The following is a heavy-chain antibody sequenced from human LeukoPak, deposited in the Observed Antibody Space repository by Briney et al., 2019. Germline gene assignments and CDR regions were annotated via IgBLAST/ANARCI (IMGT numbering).Heavy chain of an antibody. CDR1: GYSFTDYY. CDR3: ASGWIDYDGSGYHAGPNYYYFYGMDV. CDR2: INPFSGGT. V-gene: IGHV1-2*04. Sequence: ASLQVSCKASGYSFTDYYIHWVRQAPGQGLEWMGWINPFSGGTKYAQKFQGWVTMTRDTSISTAYMELSSLRSDDTAVYFCASGWIDYDGSGYHAGPNYYYFYGMDVWGQGTTVIVSS. D-gene: IGHD3-22*01. J-gene: IGHJ6*02.